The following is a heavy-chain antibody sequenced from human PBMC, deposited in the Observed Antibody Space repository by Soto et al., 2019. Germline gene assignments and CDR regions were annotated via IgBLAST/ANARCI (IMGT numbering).Heavy chain of an antibody. V-gene: IGHV3-23*01. J-gene: IGHJ3*02. CDR3: AKDPQYYDFWSGPGAFDI. CDR2: ISGSGGST. D-gene: IGHD3-3*01. CDR1: GFTFSSYA. Sequence: GGSLRLSCAASGFTFSSYAMSWVRQAPGKGLEWVSAISGSGGSTYYADSVKGRFTISRDNSKNTLYLQMNSLRAEDTAVYYCAKDPQYYDFWSGPGAFDIWGQGAMVTVSS.